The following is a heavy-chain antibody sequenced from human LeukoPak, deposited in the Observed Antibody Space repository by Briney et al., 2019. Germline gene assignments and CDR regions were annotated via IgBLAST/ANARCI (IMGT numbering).Heavy chain of an antibody. V-gene: IGHV3-74*01. D-gene: IGHD6-13*01. Sequence: PGGSLRLSCAASGFTFNSYLMHWVRQAPGKGLVWVSRINSDGSSPTYADSVKGRFTISRDNAKNTLYLQMNSLRAEDTAVYCCARVGGSSWGYFYYHMDVWGKGTAVTVSS. CDR3: ARVGGSSWGYFYYHMDV. CDR1: GFTFNSYL. CDR2: INSDGSSP. J-gene: IGHJ6*03.